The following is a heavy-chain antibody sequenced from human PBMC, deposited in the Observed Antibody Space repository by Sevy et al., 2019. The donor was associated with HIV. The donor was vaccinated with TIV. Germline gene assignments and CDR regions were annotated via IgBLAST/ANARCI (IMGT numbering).Heavy chain of an antibody. D-gene: IGHD3-16*01. CDR3: AKGQCYDYIWVMERSEYYFDY. CDR2: ITHDGSYQ. V-gene: IGHV3-30*18. Sequence: GGSLRLSCAASRFTFSTYDIHWVRQAPGKALEWVAVITHDGSYQYYTDSVKGRFTISRDEAKNKAYLQMNSLRADDSGLYYCAKGQCYDYIWVMERSEYYFDYWGQGTLVTVSS. CDR1: RFTFSTYD. J-gene: IGHJ4*02.